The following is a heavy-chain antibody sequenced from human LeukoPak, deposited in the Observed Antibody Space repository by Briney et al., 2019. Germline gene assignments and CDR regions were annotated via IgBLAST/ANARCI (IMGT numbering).Heavy chain of an antibody. CDR3: AKVSSWSFFDY. CDR2: ISGSGGST. Sequence: GGSLRLSCAASGFTFSSYWMNWARQAPGKGLEWVSAISGSGGSTYYADSVKGRFTISRDNSKNTLYLQMNSLRAEDTAVYYCAKVSSWSFFDYWGQRTLVTVSS. V-gene: IGHV3-23*01. J-gene: IGHJ4*02. D-gene: IGHD6-13*01. CDR1: GFTFSSYW.